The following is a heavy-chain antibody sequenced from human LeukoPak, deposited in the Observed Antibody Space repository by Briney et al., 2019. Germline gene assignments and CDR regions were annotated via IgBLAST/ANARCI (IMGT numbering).Heavy chain of an antibody. V-gene: IGHV4-34*01. Sequence: RSSETLSLTCTVSGGSISSYYWSWIRQPPGKGLEWIGEINHSGSTNYNPSLKSRVTISVDTSKNQFSLKLSSVTAADTAVYYCARLGTTMVRGVIRPLGYYYYMDVWGKGTTVTISS. D-gene: IGHD3-10*01. CDR1: GGSISSYY. CDR2: INHSGST. J-gene: IGHJ6*03. CDR3: ARLGTTMVRGVIRPLGYYYYMDV.